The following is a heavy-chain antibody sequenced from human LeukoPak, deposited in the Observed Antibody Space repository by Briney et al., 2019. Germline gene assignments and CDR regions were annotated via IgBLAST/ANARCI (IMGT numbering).Heavy chain of an antibody. CDR3: ARERGTLAVAGDAVDI. Sequence: ASVKVSCKASGYTFTGYYMHWVRQAPGEGLEWMGWINPNSGGTKYAQKFQGRVTMTRDTSINTAYMEVRRLTSDDTAVYYCARERGTLAVAGDAVDIWGQGTMVTVSS. V-gene: IGHV1-2*02. CDR2: INPNSGGT. CDR1: GYTFTGYY. J-gene: IGHJ3*02. D-gene: IGHD6-19*01.